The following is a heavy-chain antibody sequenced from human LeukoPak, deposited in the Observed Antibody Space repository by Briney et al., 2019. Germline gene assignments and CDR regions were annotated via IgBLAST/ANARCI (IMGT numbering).Heavy chain of an antibody. V-gene: IGHV4-61*01. J-gene: IGHJ4*02. CDR3: ARGGYDILTGYPYFDY. CDR2: IYYSGST. Sequence: SETLSLTCTVSGGSISSSSYYWSWIRQPPGKGLEWIGYIYYSGSTNYNPSLKSRVTISVDTSKNQFSLKLSSVTAADTAVYYCARGGYDILTGYPYFDYWGQGTLVTVSS. D-gene: IGHD3-9*01. CDR1: GGSISSSSYY.